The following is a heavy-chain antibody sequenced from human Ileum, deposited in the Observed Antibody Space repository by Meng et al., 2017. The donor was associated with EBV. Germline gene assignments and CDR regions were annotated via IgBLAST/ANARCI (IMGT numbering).Heavy chain of an antibody. CDR3: ARRPTGIDY. CDR2: IIHGGRP. CDR1: GGSLSGAY. Sequence: QVELQQRGPGLLEPSATMSLTRAVNGGSLSGAYWNWVHQPTGKGLEWIGEIIHGGRPSYNPSLKSRVTISIDTSKDQLSLMLSSVTAADTAVYYCARRPTGIDYWGQGTLVTVSS. J-gene: IGHJ4*02. V-gene: IGHV4-34*12. D-gene: IGHD2-8*02.